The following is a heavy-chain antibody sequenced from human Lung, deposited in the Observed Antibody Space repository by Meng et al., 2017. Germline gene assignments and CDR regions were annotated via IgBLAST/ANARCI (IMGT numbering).Heavy chain of an antibody. D-gene: IGHD3-10*01. CDR1: GGSISSSNW. J-gene: IGHJ5*02. CDR3: ARGSITMVRGVSVFDP. Sequence: VRLQGVCRGLCRLSGTLSLTCSVSGGSISSSNWWSWVRQPPGKGLEWIGEIYHSGSTNYNPSLKSRVTISVDKSKNQFSLKLSSVTAADTAVYYCARGSITMVRGVSVFDPWGQGTLVTVSS. V-gene: IGHV4-4*02. CDR2: IYHSGST.